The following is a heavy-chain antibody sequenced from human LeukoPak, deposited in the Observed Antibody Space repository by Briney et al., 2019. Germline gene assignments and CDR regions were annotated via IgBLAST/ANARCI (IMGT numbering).Heavy chain of an antibody. D-gene: IGHD4-17*01. CDR1: GYTFTSYG. J-gene: IGHJ4*02. Sequence: ASVSVSCKAAGYTFTSYGISWERQAPGHGLEWMGSIYSYNGNTNYAKKFHGRVTMTTDTSSSIAYVELRSLTSDDTAVYYCARLKSYGDYGYWVQGTLVTVSS. V-gene: IGHV1-18*01. CDR2: IYSYNGNT. CDR3: ARLKSYGDYGY.